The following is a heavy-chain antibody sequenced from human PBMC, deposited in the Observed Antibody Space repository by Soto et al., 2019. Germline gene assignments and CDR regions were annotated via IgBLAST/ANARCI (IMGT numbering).Heavy chain of an antibody. CDR1: GGTFSSYA. J-gene: IGHJ6*02. CDR2: IIPIFGTA. V-gene: IGHV1-69*13. CDR3: ASDKGRDGYNGGGTRYYYYYYGMDV. Sequence: SVKVSCKASGGTFSSYAISWVRQAPGQGLEWMGGIIPIFGTANYAQKFQGRVTITADESTSTAYMELSSLRSEDTAVYYCASDKGRDGYNGGGTRYYYYYYGMDVWGQGTTVTVSS. D-gene: IGHD5-12*01.